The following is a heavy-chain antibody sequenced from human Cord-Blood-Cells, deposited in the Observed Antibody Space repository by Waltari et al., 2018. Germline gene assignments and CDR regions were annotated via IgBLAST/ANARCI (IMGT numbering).Heavy chain of an antibody. V-gene: IGHV1-69*01. CDR3: ARALGGGAFDI. D-gene: IGHD3-16*01. CDR1: GGTFSSYA. J-gene: IGHJ3*02. CDR2: IIPIFGTA. Sequence: QVQLVQSGAEVKKPASSVKVSCQASGGTFSSYAISWGRQAPGQGLEWMVGIIPIFGTANYAQKFQGRVTITADESTSTAYMELSSLRSEDTAVYYCARALGGGAFDIWGQGTMVTVSS.